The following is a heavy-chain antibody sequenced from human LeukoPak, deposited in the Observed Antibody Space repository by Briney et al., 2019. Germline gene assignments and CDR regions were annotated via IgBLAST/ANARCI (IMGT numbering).Heavy chain of an antibody. CDR1: GGSISSYY. D-gene: IGHD3-10*01. J-gene: IGHJ4*02. Sequence: SETLSLTCTVSGGSISSYYWSWIRQPPGKGLEWIGYIYYSGSTNYNPSLKSRVTISVDTSKNQFSLKLSSVTAADTAVYYCARGNYYYGSGSYYLDYWGQGTLVTVSS. V-gene: IGHV4-59*01. CDR2: IYYSGST. CDR3: ARGNYYYGSGSYYLDY.